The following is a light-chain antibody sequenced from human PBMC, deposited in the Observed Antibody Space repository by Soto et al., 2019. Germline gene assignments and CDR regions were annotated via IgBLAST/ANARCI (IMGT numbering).Light chain of an antibody. Sequence: EIVMTQSPVTLSMSPGERATLSCRASQSIGTSLAWYQHKPGQGPRLLIYGASTRATGIPAIFSGSGSGTEFTLTISSLQSEDFAVYYCQQYINLPPLYTFGQGTTLEIK. CDR3: QQYINLPPLYT. CDR1: QSIGTS. V-gene: IGKV3-15*01. CDR2: GAS. J-gene: IGKJ2*01.